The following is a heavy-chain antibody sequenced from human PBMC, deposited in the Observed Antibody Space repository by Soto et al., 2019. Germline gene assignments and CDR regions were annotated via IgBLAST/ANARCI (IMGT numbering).Heavy chain of an antibody. Sequence: QVQLQQWGAGLLKPSETLSLTCGGVYGGSFSGYYWNWIRQPPGKGLKWIGDINHSGSANYNPSLTYPVTISEDTSNNHFSRNLSSAPSAGTAVYHCARGRSTMFRSHHDCFYPWCHGTLVPVSS. V-gene: IGHV4-34*01. D-gene: IGHD3-10*01. J-gene: IGHJ5*02. CDR1: GGSFSGYY. CDR2: INHSGSA. CDR3: ARGRSTMFRSHHDCFYP.